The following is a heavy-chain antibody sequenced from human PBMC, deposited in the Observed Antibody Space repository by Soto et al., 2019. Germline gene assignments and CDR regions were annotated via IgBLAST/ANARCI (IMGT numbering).Heavy chain of an antibody. J-gene: IGHJ3*02. V-gene: IGHV4-4*02. D-gene: IGHD3-22*01. CDR3: ARVSGNDAFDI. CDR2: IYDRGST. CDR1: GGSISSSNW. Sequence: QVQLQESGPGLVKPSGTLSLTCAVSGGSISSSNWWSWVRQPPGKGLEWIGEIYDRGSTNYNPSLKIRVTISVDKSKNQFSLKLRSVTAADTALYYCARVSGNDAFDIWGQGTMVTVSS.